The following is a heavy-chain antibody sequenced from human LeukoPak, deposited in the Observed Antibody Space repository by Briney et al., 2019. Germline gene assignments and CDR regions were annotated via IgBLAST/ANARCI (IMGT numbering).Heavy chain of an antibody. J-gene: IGHJ3*02. CDR2: ISAYNGNT. D-gene: IGHD3-10*01. CDR3: ARDPSPWFGELSDAFDI. CDR1: GYTFTSYG. Sequence: GAAVKVSCKASGYTFTSYGMSWVRQAPGQGLEWRGGISAYNGNTNYAQKLQGRVTMTTDTSTSTAYMELRSLRSDDTAVYYCARDPSPWFGELSDAFDIWGQGTMVTVSS. V-gene: IGHV1-18*01.